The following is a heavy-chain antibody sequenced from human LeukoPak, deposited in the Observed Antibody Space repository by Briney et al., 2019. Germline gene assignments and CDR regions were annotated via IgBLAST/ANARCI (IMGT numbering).Heavy chain of an antibody. J-gene: IGHJ4*02. CDR2: IYYSGST. CDR1: GGSISSGGYY. V-gene: IGHV4-31*03. Sequence: SQTLSLTCTVSGGSISSGGYYWSWIRQHPGQGLEWIVYIYYSGSTYYNPALKSRITISVDTSKNQFSLKLSSVTAADTAVYYCARAVGYSSSPALDYWGQGTLVTVSS. D-gene: IGHD6-13*01. CDR3: ARAVGYSSSPALDY.